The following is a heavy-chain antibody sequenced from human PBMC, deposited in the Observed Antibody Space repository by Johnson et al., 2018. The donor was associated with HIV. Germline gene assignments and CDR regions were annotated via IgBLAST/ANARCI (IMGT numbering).Heavy chain of an antibody. Sequence: VQLVESGGGLVQPGGSLRLSCAASGFTFSSYWMSWVRQAPGKGLEWVANIKQDGSEKYYVDSVKGRFTISRDNSKSTSILQMNGLKDEDTAIYYCARDHDGLWGQWTMVTVSS. V-gene: IGHV3-7*01. CDR2: IKQDGSEK. D-gene: IGHD3-3*01. CDR1: GFTFSSYW. J-gene: IGHJ3*01. CDR3: ARDHDGL.